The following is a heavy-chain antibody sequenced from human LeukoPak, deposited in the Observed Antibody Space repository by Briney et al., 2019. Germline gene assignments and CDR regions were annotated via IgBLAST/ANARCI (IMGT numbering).Heavy chain of an antibody. V-gene: IGHV4-59*01. J-gene: IGHJ4*02. CDR1: GGSISSYY. D-gene: IGHD6-13*01. Sequence: SEPLSLTCTVSGGSISSYYWSWIRQPPGKGLEWIGYIYYSGSTNYNPSLKSRVTISVDTSKNQFSLKLSSVTAADTAVYYCARGAAAGTHWGQGTLVTVSS. CDR3: ARGAAAGTH. CDR2: IYYSGST.